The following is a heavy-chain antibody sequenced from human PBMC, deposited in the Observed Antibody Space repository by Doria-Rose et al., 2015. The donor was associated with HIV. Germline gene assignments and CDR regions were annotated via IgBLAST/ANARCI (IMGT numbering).Heavy chain of an antibody. CDR3: TTDRFFPS. V-gene: IGHV3-15*07. CDR2: IKSKPDGGTT. CDR1: TFSNAW. J-gene: IGHJ3*01. D-gene: IGHD3-16*01. Sequence: TFSNAWMNWVRQAPGKGLEWVGRIKSKPDGGTTEYAAPVKGRFSISRDDSKNTLSLQMNILKTEDTAVYYCTTDRFFPSWGQGTMVTVSS.